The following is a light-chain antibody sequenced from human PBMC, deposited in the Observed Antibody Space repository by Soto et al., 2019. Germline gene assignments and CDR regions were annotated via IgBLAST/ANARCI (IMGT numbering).Light chain of an antibody. Sequence: EIVLTQSPATLSLSPGERATLSCRASQSVRSYLAWYQQKPGQAPRLLIYDASNMATGIPARFSGSGSGTDFTLTISSLEPEDFAVYYCQQRSNWLWTFGQGTKVEIK. CDR2: DAS. CDR3: QQRSNWLWT. J-gene: IGKJ1*01. CDR1: QSVRSY. V-gene: IGKV3-11*01.